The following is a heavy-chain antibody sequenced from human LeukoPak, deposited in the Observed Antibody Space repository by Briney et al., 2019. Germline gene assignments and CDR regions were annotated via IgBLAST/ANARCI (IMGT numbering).Heavy chain of an antibody. CDR3: AISDPGYCSGGSCSDY. J-gene: IGHJ4*02. V-gene: IGHV3-33*01. CDR2: IWYDGSNK. Sequence: GGSLRLSCAASGFTFSSYGMHWVRQAPGKGLEWVAVIWYDGSNKYYADSVKGRFTISRDNSKNTLYLQMNSLRAEGTAVYYCAISDPGYCSGGSCSDYWGQGTLVTVSS. D-gene: IGHD2-15*01. CDR1: GFTFSSYG.